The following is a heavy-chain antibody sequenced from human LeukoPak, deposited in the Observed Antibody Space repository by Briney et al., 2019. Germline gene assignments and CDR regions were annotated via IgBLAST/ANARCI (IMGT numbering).Heavy chain of an antibody. CDR1: GGTFSSYA. CDR3: AREGGYIIGNWFDR. V-gene: IGHV1-69*05. J-gene: IGHJ5*02. D-gene: IGHD5-18*01. Sequence: SSVKVSSKASGGTFSSYAISWVRRAPGQGLEWMGRIIPIFGTANYAQKFQGRVTITTDESTSTAYMELSSLGSADTAVYYCAREGGYIIGNWFDRWGQGTLVTVSS. CDR2: IIPIFGTA.